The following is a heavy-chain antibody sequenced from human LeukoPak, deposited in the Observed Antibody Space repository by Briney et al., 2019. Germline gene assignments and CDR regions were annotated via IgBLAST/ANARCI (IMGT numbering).Heavy chain of an antibody. D-gene: IGHD1-26*01. CDR1: GDSFSSSSYF. CDR3: ARHYSGTYYRFDS. V-gene: IGHV4-39*01. CDR2: ISSSGNT. Sequence: SETLSLTCSVSGDSFSSSSYFWDWVRQAPGKGLGCIGTISSSGNTYYNPSLKSRVTMSVDTSKNQFSLKLTSVTAADTTVYYCARHYSGTYYRFDSWGQGTLVTVSS. J-gene: IGHJ4*02.